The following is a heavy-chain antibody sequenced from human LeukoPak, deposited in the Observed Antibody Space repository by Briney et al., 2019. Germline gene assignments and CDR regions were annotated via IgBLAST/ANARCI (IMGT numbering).Heavy chain of an antibody. CDR3: ARDGTATITPNDYYYYMDV. CDR2: IKQDGSEN. V-gene: IGHV3-7*01. Sequence: GGSLRLSCAASGFTFSSYWMSWVRQAPGKGLEWVTNIKQDGSENYYVDSVKGRFTISRDNAKNSLYLQMNSLRAEDTAVYYCARDGTATITPNDYYYYMDVWGKGTTVTVFS. CDR1: GFTFSSYW. D-gene: IGHD5-24*01. J-gene: IGHJ6*03.